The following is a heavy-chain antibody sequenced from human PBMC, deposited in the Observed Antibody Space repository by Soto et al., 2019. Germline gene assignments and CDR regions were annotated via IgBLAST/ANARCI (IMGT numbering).Heavy chain of an antibody. V-gene: IGHV3-30*18. CDR3: AKRGGYYDGAAFDI. Sequence: GGSLRLSCAASGFTFSSYGMHWVLQAPGKGLEWVAVISYDGSNKYYADSVKGRFTISRDNSKNTLYLQMNSLRAEDTAVYYCAKRGGYYDGAAFDIWGQGTMVTVSS. CDR2: ISYDGSNK. J-gene: IGHJ3*02. D-gene: IGHD3-3*01. CDR1: GFTFSSYG.